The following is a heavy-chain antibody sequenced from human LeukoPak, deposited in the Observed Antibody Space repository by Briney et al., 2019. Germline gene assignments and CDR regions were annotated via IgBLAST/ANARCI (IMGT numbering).Heavy chain of an antibody. J-gene: IGHJ4*02. CDR2: ISGNGGTT. CDR1: GFTFSSYA. D-gene: IGHD4-17*01. Sequence: PGGSLRLSCAASGFTFSSYAMSWVRQAPGKGLEWVSAISGNGGTTYYADSVKGRFTISRDNSKNTLYLQLNSLRAEDTAVYYCAKGDYDDYPGHFDYWGQGTLVTVSS. CDR3: AKGDYDDYPGHFDY. V-gene: IGHV3-23*01.